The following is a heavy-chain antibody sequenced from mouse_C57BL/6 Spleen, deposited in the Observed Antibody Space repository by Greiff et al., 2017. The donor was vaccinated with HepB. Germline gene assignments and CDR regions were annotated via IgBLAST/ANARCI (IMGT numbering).Heavy chain of an antibody. CDR3: ARKGYYGSSFAAMDY. Sequence: VKLQQPGAELVRPGTSVKLSCKASGYTFTSYWMHWVKQRPGQGLEWIGVIDPSDSYTNYNQKFKGKATLTVDTSSSTAYMQLSSLTSEDSAVYYCARKGYYGSSFAAMDYWGQGTSVTVSS. J-gene: IGHJ4*01. CDR1: GYTFTSYW. V-gene: IGHV1-59*01. D-gene: IGHD1-1*01. CDR2: IDPSDSYT.